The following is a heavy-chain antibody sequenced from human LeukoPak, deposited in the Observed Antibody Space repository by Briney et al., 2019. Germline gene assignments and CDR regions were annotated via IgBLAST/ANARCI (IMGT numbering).Heavy chain of an antibody. D-gene: IGHD1-1*01. CDR2: IHPSSGGT. Sequence: ASVKVSCKASGYSFTDYYMYWVRQAPGQGLEWMGWIHPSSGGTHYAQKFQGRVTVTWDTSISTAYMELSSLRFDDTAVYYCARDGNAVLVELDLWGQGTLVTVSS. J-gene: IGHJ5*02. CDR1: GYSFTDYY. V-gene: IGHV1-2*02. CDR3: ARDGNAVLVELDL.